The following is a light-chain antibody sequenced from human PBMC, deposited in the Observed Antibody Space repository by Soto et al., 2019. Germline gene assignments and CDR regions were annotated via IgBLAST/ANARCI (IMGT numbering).Light chain of an antibody. J-gene: IGLJ1*01. CDR1: SREIGAYNY. CDR3: CSYADGSIYV. V-gene: IGLV2-14*01. Sequence: QAVVTQPVSVSGAPRQSVCTSCRGTSREIGAYNYVSLYLQDPGKAARLRIYEVVNRRSGVSNRFSGSKSGNTASVTISGLQAEDEADYYCCSYADGSIYVFGTGTKVTVL. CDR2: EVV.